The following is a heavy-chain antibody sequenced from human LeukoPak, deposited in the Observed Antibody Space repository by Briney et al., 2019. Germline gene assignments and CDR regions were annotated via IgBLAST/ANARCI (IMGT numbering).Heavy chain of an antibody. CDR1: GFSFNSYW. CDR3: ARIEAGG. V-gene: IGHV3-7*01. J-gene: IGHJ4*02. CDR2: IKQDGSEK. Sequence: PGGSLRLSCATSGFSFNSYWMSWVRQAPGKGLEWVANIKQDGSEKYYVDSVKGRLTISRDNVKNSLYLQMNSLRIEDTAVYYCARIEAGGWGQGTLVTVSS.